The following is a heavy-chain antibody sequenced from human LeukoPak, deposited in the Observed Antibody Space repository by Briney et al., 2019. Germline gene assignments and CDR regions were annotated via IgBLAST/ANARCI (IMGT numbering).Heavy chain of an antibody. CDR3: ARTFHPDGSGWFNWFGP. CDR2: IYHSGST. D-gene: IGHD6-19*01. CDR1: GGSISSSSYY. V-gene: IGHV4-39*07. J-gene: IGHJ5*02. Sequence: SEALSLTCTVSGGSISSSSYYWGWIRQPPGRGLEWIGTIYHSGSTYYNPSLKSRVTMSVDTSKNQFSLKLTSVTAADTAVYYCARTFHPDGSGWFNWFGPWGQGTLGTGSS.